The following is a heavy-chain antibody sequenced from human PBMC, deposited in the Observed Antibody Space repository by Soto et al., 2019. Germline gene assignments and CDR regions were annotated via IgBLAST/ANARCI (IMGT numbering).Heavy chain of an antibody. CDR2: ISSDGNKK. V-gene: IGHV3-30*18. CDR3: AKDQRGSNYGYFQY. D-gene: IGHD4-4*01. J-gene: IGHJ1*01. Sequence: QVQLVESGGGVVQPGRSLRLSCAASGFTFNSYGMHWVRQAPGKGLEWVTLISSDGNKKYYADSVTGRFTISRDNSKNTLYLQMTSLRPEDTAVYYCAKDQRGSNYGYFQYWGQGTLVTVSS. CDR1: GFTFNSYG.